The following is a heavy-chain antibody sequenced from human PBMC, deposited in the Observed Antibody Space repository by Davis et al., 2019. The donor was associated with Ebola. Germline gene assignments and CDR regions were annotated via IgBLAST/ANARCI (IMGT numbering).Heavy chain of an antibody. D-gene: IGHD4-17*01. Sequence: GESLKISCKGSGYSFTSYWIGWVRQMPGKGLEWMGIIYPGDSDTRYSPSFQGQVTISADKSISTAYLQWSSLKASDTAMYYCARQTTVTTPWNYGMDVWGQGTTVTVPS. J-gene: IGHJ6*02. CDR2: IYPGDSDT. CDR3: ARQTTVTTPWNYGMDV. CDR1: GYSFTSYW. V-gene: IGHV5-51*01.